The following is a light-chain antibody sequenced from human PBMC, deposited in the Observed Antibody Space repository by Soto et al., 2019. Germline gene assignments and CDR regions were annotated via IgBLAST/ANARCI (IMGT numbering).Light chain of an antibody. CDR1: SSDVGGYNY. CDR3: SSYAGSNNVV. V-gene: IGLV2-8*01. CDR2: EVS. J-gene: IGLJ2*01. Sequence: QSALTQPPSASGSPGQSVTISCTGTSSDVGGYNYVSWYQHHPGKPPKLMIYEVSKRPSGVPDRFSGSKSGNTASLTVSGLQAEDEAAYYCSSYAGSNNVVFGGGTQLTVL.